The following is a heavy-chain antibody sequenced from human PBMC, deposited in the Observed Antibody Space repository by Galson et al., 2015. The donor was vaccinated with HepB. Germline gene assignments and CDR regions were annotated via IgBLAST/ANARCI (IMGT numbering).Heavy chain of an antibody. CDR2: IYSGGST. CDR3: ARDPGGNQAYY. V-gene: IGHV3-66*01. Sequence: SLRLSCAASGFTVSSNHMSWVRQAPGKGLEWVSVIYSGGSTSYADSVKARFTISRDNSKNTLYLQMSSLRDEDTAVYYCARDPGGNQAYYWGQGTLVTVSS. CDR1: GFTVSSNH. D-gene: IGHD4-23*01. J-gene: IGHJ4*02.